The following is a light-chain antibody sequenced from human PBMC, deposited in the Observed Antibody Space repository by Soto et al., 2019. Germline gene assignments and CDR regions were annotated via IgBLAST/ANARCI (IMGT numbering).Light chain of an antibody. CDR3: QQYETSPWT. CDR1: QSVSSSY. CDR2: GAS. Sequence: EIVLTQSPGTLSLSPGERATLSCRASQSVSSSYLAWYQQKPGQAPRLLIYGASSRATGIPDRFSGSGSGADFTLTISRREPEDFAVFYCQQYETSPWTFGQGTKVEIK. J-gene: IGKJ1*01. V-gene: IGKV3-20*01.